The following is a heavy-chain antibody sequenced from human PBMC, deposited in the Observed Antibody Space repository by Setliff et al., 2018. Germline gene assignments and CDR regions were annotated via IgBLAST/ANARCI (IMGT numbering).Heavy chain of an antibody. D-gene: IGHD3-10*01. CDR3: ARGGGYGSGGSFHNAPFDY. CDR1: GGSISSSSYY. J-gene: IGHJ4*02. V-gene: IGHV4-39*07. CDR2: IYHSGST. Sequence: SETLSLTCTVSGGSISSSSYYWGWIRQPPGKGLEWIGSIYHSGSTYYNPSLKSRVTISVDTSKNQFSLKLSSVTAADTAVYYCARGGGYGSGGSFHNAPFDYWGQGMLVTSPQ.